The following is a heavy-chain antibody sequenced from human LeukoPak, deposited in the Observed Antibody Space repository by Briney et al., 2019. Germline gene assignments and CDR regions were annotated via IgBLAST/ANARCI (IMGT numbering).Heavy chain of an antibody. J-gene: IGHJ5*02. D-gene: IGHD4-23*01. CDR2: IYYTGGT. CDR1: TAAITSGGYY. CDR3: ARAPNGGNSYGWFDP. Sequence: SETLSLTCTVSTAAITSGGYYWNWIRQHPGKGLEWIGYIYYTGGTSYNPSLKSRLTMSIDTSKKQFSLNLSAVTDADSAIYYCARAPNGGNSYGWFDPWGQGTLVTVSS. V-gene: IGHV4-31*03.